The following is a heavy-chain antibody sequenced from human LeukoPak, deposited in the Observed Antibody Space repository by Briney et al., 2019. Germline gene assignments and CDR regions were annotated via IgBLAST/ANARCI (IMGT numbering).Heavy chain of an antibody. J-gene: IGHJ2*01. CDR1: GYTFTSYA. Sequence: ASVKVSCKASGYTFTSYAMHWVRQAPGQRLEWMGWINAGNGNTKYSQKFQGRVTITRDTSASTAYMELSSLRSEDTAVYYCARERGGYYYGSGAPADWYFDLWGRGTLVTVSS. V-gene: IGHV1-3*01. CDR2: INAGNGNT. D-gene: IGHD3-10*01. CDR3: ARERGGYYYGSGAPADWYFDL.